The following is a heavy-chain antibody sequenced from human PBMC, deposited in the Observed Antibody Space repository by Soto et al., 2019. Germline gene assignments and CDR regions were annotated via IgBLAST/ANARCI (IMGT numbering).Heavy chain of an antibody. Sequence: GASVKVSCKASGYSFTDYHIHWVRQPPGQGLEWLGRINPKSGGTSTAQKFQGWVTMTTDTPISTASMELTRLTSDDTAIYYCARGDSTDCSNGVCSFFYNHDMDVWGQGTTVTVSS. J-gene: IGHJ6*02. CDR1: GYSFTDYH. V-gene: IGHV1-2*04. CDR2: INPKSGGT. CDR3: ARGDSTDCSNGVCSFFYNHDMDV. D-gene: IGHD2-8*01.